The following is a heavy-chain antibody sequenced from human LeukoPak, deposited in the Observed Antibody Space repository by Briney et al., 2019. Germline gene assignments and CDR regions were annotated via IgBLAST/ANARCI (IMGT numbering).Heavy chain of an antibody. CDR1: GYTFTGYY. CDR3: ARECVTMVRGVIKWRGAFDI. CDR2: INPNSGGT. V-gene: IGHV1-2*02. J-gene: IGHJ3*02. Sequence: ASVKVSCKASGYTFTGYYMHWVRQAPGQGLEWMGWINPNSGGTNYAQKFQGRVTMTRDTSISTAYMELSRLRSDDTAVYYCARECVTMVRGVIKWRGAFDIWGQGTMVTVSS. D-gene: IGHD3-10*01.